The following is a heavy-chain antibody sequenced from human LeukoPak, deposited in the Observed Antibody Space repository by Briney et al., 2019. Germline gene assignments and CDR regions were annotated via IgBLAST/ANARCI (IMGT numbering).Heavy chain of an antibody. CDR2: ISYDGSNK. D-gene: IGHD3-16*01. CDR3: ARRDPSKGWGAPGVDY. V-gene: IGHV3-30*03. CDR1: GFTFSSYG. Sequence: PGGSLRLSCAASGFTFSSYGMHWVRQAPGKGLEWVAVISYDGSNKYYADSVKVRFTISRDNSKNTLYLQMNSLRAEDTAVYYCARRDPSKGWGAPGVDYWGQGTLVTVSS. J-gene: IGHJ4*02.